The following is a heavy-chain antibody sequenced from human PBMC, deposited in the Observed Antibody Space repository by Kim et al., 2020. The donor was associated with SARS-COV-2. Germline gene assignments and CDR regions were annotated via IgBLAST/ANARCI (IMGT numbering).Heavy chain of an antibody. CDR2: ISISTSYM. D-gene: IGHD3-10*01. J-gene: IGHJ5*02. V-gene: IGHV3-21*01. CDR1: GFTFRSYI. Sequence: GGSLRLSCAASGFTFRSYIMNWVRQAPGKGLEWVSSISISTSYMYYTDSVQGRFTISRDNAKNSLFLQMNSVRAEDTAVYYCARGPASGSGMDWFDPWARETWSPSPQ. CDR3: ARGPASGSGMDWFDP.